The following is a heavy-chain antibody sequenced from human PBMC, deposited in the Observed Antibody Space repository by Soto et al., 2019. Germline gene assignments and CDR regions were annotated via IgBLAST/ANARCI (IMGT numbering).Heavy chain of an antibody. J-gene: IGHJ4*02. V-gene: IGHV3-23*01. CDR1: AFIFSDYA. Sequence: LRLSCAASAFIFSDYAMTWVRQAPGKGLEWVSTISRDAANTHYADSVKGRFTISRDNSKNTLYLQMSSLRGEDTALYYCAKDPSTGYADHWGQGPLVTVYS. CDR2: ISRDAANT. CDR3: AKDPSTGYADH. D-gene: IGHD3-9*01.